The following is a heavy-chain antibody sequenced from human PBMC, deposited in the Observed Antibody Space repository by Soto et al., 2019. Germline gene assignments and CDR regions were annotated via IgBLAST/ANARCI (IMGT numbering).Heavy chain of an antibody. CDR2: ISSSSSYI. J-gene: IGHJ4*02. D-gene: IGHD2-2*01. CDR3: ASRRCSSTSCYFDY. Sequence: GGSLRLSCAASGFTFSSYSMNWVRQAPGKGLEWVSSISSSSSYIYYADSVKGRFTISRDNAKNSLYLQMNSLRAEDTAVYYCASRRCSSTSCYFDYWGQGTLVTVSS. CDR1: GFTFSSYS. V-gene: IGHV3-21*01.